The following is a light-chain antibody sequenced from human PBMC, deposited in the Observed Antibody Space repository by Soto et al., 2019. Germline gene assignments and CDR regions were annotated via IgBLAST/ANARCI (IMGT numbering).Light chain of an antibody. Sequence: DIQMTQSPSSLSASVGDRVTITCRASQSISSYLNWNEQKPGTATKPLIYAASSLQSGVPSRFSGSLSGTDFTLTISSLQPEDFATYYCQQSYSTPYTFGQGTKLEIK. CDR1: QSISSY. J-gene: IGKJ2*01. CDR2: AAS. CDR3: QQSYSTPYT. V-gene: IGKV1-39*01.